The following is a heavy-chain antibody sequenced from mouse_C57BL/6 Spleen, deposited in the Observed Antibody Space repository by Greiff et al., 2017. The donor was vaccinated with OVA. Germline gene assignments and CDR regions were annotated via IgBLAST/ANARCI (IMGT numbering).Heavy chain of an antibody. V-gene: IGHV6-3*01. CDR3: SVATGDY. CDR2: IRLKSDNYAT. D-gene: IGHD1-1*01. CDR1: GFTFSNYW. J-gene: IGHJ2*01. Sequence: EVKVVESGGGLVQPGGSMKLSCVASGFTFSNYWMNWVRQSPEKGLEWVAQIRLKSDNYATHYAESVKGRFTISRDDSKNSDYQQMNNLRAEDTGIYYCSVATGDYWGQGTTLTVSS.